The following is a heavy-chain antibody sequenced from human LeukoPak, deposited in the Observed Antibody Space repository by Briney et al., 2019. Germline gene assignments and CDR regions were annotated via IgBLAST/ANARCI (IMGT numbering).Heavy chain of an antibody. Sequence: GGSLRLSCAASGFTFSSYWMHWVRQAPGEGLVWVSRINSDGSSTSYADSVKGRFTISRDNAKNTLYLQMNSLRAEDTAVYYCARDVSGYSSSWYIPYFDYRGQGTLVTVSS. J-gene: IGHJ4*02. D-gene: IGHD6-13*01. CDR3: ARDVSGYSSSWYIPYFDY. CDR2: INSDGSST. CDR1: GFTFSSYW. V-gene: IGHV3-74*01.